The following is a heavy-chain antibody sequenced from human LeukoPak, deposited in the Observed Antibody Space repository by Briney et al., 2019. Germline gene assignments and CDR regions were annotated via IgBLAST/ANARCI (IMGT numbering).Heavy chain of an antibody. CDR3: ARDWGVSARPGYMDV. CDR2: IYYSGST. V-gene: IGHV4-59*01. Sequence: SETLSLTCTVSGGSISNYYWSRIRQPPGKGLEWIGYIYYSGSTKYNPSLKSRVTISVDTSKNQFFLRLSSVTAADTAVYYCARDWGVSARPGYMDVWGKGTTVTVSS. D-gene: IGHD6-6*01. J-gene: IGHJ6*03. CDR1: GGSISNYY.